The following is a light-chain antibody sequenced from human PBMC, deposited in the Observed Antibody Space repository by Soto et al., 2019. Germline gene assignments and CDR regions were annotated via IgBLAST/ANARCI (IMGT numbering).Light chain of an antibody. CDR3: ENSNSYSEA. Sequence: DLQVTQCHSTLTGSVGDRVAIPCRASQTISSWLAWYQQKPGKATKLLIYKASTFKSGVPSRFSGSGSGTEFTLTISSLQPDEFATYYCENSNSYSEAFGRGTKVEIK. CDR1: QTISSW. V-gene: IGKV1-5*03. J-gene: IGKJ4*02. CDR2: KAS.